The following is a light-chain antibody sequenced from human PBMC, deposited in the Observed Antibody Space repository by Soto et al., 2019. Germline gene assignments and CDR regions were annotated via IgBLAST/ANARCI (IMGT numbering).Light chain of an antibody. CDR1: SSDVGGYNY. CDR2: EVS. V-gene: IGLV2-8*01. CDR3: SSNAGSNNLV. Sequence: QSALTQPPSASGSPGQSVTISCTGTSSDVGGYNYVSWYQQHPGKAPKLMIYEVSKRPSGVPDRFSGSKSGNTASLTVSGLRAEGEADYYCSSNAGSNNLVFGGGTKPTVL. J-gene: IGLJ3*02.